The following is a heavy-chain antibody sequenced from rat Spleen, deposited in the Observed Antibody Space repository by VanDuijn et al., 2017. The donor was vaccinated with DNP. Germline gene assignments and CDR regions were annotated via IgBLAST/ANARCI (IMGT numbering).Heavy chain of an antibody. Sequence: EVLLVESDGGLVQPGRSLKLSCAVSGFTFSDYYMAWVRQAPAKGLEWVATISPRGGSTYYRDSVKGRFTIPRDNAKSTLFLQMDSLRSEDTATYYCATDRWGGRWFAYWGQGVMVTVSS. V-gene: IGHV5-27*01. CDR2: ISPRGGST. CDR1: GFTFSDYY. CDR3: ATDRWGGRWFAY. J-gene: IGHJ2*01.